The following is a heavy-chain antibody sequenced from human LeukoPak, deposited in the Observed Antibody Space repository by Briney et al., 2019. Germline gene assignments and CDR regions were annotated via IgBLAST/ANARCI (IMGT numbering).Heavy chain of an antibody. D-gene: IGHD3-16*02. CDR2: ISGSGGST. J-gene: IGHJ3*02. Sequence: GGSLRLSCAASGFTFSSYAMSWVRQAPGKGLEWVSAISGSGGSTYYADSVKGRFTISRDNSKNTLYLPLKSLRAEETAVYYCAKIGCCYLEGAFDIWGQGTMVTVSS. CDR1: GFTFSSYA. V-gene: IGHV3-23*01. CDR3: AKIGCCYLEGAFDI.